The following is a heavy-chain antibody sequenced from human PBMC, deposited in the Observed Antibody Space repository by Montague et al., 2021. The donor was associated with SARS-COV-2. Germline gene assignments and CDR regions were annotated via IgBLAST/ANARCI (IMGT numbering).Heavy chain of an antibody. V-gene: IGHV3-11*01. Sequence: SLRLSCAASGFIFSDYYMTWIRQAPGKGLEWVSHVSDSGSKTYYAESVKGRFTISRDTANNSVYLQMKFLGAEDTAVYYCARDQGGYGTFDIWGQGTMVTVSS. D-gene: IGHD5-12*01. J-gene: IGHJ3*02. CDR1: GFIFSDYY. CDR3: ARDQGGYGTFDI. CDR2: VSDSGSKT.